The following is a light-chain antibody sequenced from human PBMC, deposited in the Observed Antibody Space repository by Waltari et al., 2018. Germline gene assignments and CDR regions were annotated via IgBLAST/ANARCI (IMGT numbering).Light chain of an antibody. Sequence: EIVMTQSPATLSVSPGERATLPCRASQIVSNNLAWYQQKPGQAPRLLIYGASNRATGIPARFSGSGSGTDFTLTISSLQSEDFAVYYCQHYNNWPPLFTFGPGTKVDIK. CDR1: QIVSNN. CDR2: GAS. CDR3: QHYNNWPPLFT. V-gene: IGKV3-15*01. J-gene: IGKJ3*01.